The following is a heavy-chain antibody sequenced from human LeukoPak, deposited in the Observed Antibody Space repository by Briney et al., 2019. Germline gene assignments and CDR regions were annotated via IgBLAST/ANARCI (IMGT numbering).Heavy chain of an antibody. CDR2: ISYDGSNK. V-gene: IGHV3-30*18. CDR3: AKDLFDFWSGPTRYYYYGMDV. CDR1: GFTFSSYG. D-gene: IGHD3-3*01. Sequence: PGGSLRLSSAASGFTFSSYGMHWVRQAPGKGLEWVAVISYDGSNKYYADSVKGRFTISRDNSKNTLYLQMNSLRAEDTAVYYCAKDLFDFWSGPTRYYYYGMDVWGQGTTVTVSS. J-gene: IGHJ6*02.